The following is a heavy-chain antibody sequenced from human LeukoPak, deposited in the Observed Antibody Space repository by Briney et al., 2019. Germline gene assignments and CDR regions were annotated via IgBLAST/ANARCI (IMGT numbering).Heavy chain of an antibody. Sequence: AASVKVSCKASGGTFGSYAISWVRQAPGQGLEWMGRIIPILGIANYAQKFQGRVTITADKSTSTAYMELSSLRSEDTAVYYCARGLLYGSGSYPFDYWGQGTLVTVSS. CDR3: ARGLLYGSGSYPFDY. CDR2: IIPILGIA. CDR1: GGTFGSYA. D-gene: IGHD3-10*01. V-gene: IGHV1-69*04. J-gene: IGHJ4*02.